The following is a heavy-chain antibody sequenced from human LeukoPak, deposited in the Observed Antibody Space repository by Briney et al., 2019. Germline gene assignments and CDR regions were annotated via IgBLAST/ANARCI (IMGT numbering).Heavy chain of an antibody. CDR2: IFYSGST. CDR1: GGSISSSSYY. V-gene: IGHV4-39*07. Sequence: SETLSLTCTVSGGSISSSSYYWGWIRQPPGKGLAWIACIFYSGSTYYNPSLKSRVTISVDTSTNQFSLKLSSVTAADTAVYYCARDPIGAAPDYWGQGTLVTVSS. J-gene: IGHJ4*02. D-gene: IGHD6-25*01. CDR3: ARDPIGAAPDY.